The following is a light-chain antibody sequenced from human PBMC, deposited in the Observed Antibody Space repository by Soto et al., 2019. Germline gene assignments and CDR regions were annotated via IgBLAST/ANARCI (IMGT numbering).Light chain of an antibody. CDR1: QSVSSSS. J-gene: IGKJ2*01. CDR3: QQYGSSPPYT. V-gene: IGKV3-20*01. Sequence: EIVVTQSPGTLSLSPGERATLACRASQSVSSSSLAWYQQKPGQAPRLLIYGASSRATGIPDRFSGSGSATDFTLTISRLEPEDFAVYYCQQYGSSPPYTFGQGTKLEI. CDR2: GAS.